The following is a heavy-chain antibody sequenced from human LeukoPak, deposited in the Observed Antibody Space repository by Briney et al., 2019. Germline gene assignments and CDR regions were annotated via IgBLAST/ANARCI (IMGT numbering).Heavy chain of an antibody. CDR2: IRYDGSNK. V-gene: IGHV3-30*02. CDR3: AKDRYYGDGGFDY. J-gene: IGHJ4*02. D-gene: IGHD4-17*01. CDR1: GFTFSSYG. Sequence: SGGSLRLSCAASGFTFSSYGMHWVRQAPGKWLEWVAFIRYDGSNKYYADSVKGRFTISRDNSKNTLYLQMNSLRAEDTAVYYCAKDRYYGDGGFDYWGQGTLVTVSS.